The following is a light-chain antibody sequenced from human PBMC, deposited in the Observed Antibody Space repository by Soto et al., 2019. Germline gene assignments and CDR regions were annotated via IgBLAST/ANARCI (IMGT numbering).Light chain of an antibody. Sequence: EIVLTQSPGTLSSSPGERATLSCRASQSVSSIYLAWYQQKPGQAPRLLIYGASSRATGIPDRFSGSGSGTDCTLTISRLEPEDFAVYYCQQYGSSRWTFGQGTKVEI. CDR1: QSVSSIY. CDR3: QQYGSSRWT. J-gene: IGKJ1*01. V-gene: IGKV3-20*01. CDR2: GAS.